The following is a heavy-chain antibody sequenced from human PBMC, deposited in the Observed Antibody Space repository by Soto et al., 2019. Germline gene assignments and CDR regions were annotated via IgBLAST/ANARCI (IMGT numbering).Heavy chain of an antibody. J-gene: IGHJ2*01. CDR1: GGSFSGYY. CDR2: INDRGSI. D-gene: IGHD3-9*01. V-gene: IGHV4-34*01. Sequence: QVQLQQWGAGPLRPLETLSLTCGVSGGSFSGYYWAWIRQSPGKGLEWIGEINDRGSINYNPSLKSRVSISVDTSKNNYSLDRRSVTDADTAVYYCARESHDILTGPPWVWYFDLWGRGTLVTVSS. CDR3: ARESHDILTGPPWVWYFDL.